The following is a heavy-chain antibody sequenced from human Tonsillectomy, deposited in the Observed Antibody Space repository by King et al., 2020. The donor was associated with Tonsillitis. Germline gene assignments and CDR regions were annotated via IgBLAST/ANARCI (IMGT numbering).Heavy chain of an antibody. D-gene: IGHD2-8*01. Sequence: QLVQSGSELKKPGASVKVTCKASGYTFTKYAMNWVRPAPGQGLEWMGWINTNTGNPQYAQGVTGRFVFSLDTSASTAYLQISSLKAEDTAVYYCARESPSCVLSAKGLDYWGQGTLVTVSS. CDR3: ARESPSCVLSAKGLDY. V-gene: IGHV7-4-1*02. J-gene: IGHJ4*02. CDR2: INTNTGNP. CDR1: GYTFTKYA.